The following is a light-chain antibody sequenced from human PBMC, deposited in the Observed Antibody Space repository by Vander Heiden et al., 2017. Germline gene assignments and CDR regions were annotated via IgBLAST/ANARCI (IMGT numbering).Light chain of an antibody. J-gene: IGLJ1*01. CDR2: SDS. CDR1: NIGSKN. CDR3: QVWDSSTKGYV. V-gene: IGLV3-9*01. Sequence: SSELTQPLSVSVALGQTARITCGGNNIGSKNVHWYQQKPGQAPVLVIYSDSNRPSGIPERFSGSNSGNTATLTISRAQAGDEADYYCQVWDSSTKGYVFGTGTKVTVL.